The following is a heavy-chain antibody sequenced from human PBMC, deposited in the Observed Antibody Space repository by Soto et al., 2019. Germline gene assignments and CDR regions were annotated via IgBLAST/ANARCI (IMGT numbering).Heavy chain of an antibody. Sequence: QVQLVQSGAEVKQPGASVKVSCKASGYTFNNFAINWVRLAPGQGLEWMGGIIPIFDSPNYAQKFKDRVTITADKSTTTAYMELSSLTSDDTAIYYCARGTYCRGIGCYGGYYSYYDMDVWGQGTTVSVSS. CDR1: GYTFNNFA. J-gene: IGHJ6*02. CDR2: IIPIFDSP. V-gene: IGHV1-69*06. D-gene: IGHD2-15*01. CDR3: ARGTYCRGIGCYGGYYSYYDMDV.